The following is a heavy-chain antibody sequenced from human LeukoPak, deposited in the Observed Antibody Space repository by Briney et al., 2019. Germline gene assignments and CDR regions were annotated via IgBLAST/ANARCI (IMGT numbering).Heavy chain of an antibody. V-gene: IGHV4-39*07. CDR1: GGSISISSYY. J-gene: IGHJ4*02. Sequence: PSETLSLTCTVSGGSISISSYYWGWIRQPPGKGLEWIGSIYYNGSTYYNPARKSRVTISVDTAKNQFSLKLSSVTAADTAVYYCARWRLNSGSYWDFEYWGQGTLVTVSS. CDR2: IYYNGST. D-gene: IGHD1-26*01. CDR3: ARWRLNSGSYWDFEY.